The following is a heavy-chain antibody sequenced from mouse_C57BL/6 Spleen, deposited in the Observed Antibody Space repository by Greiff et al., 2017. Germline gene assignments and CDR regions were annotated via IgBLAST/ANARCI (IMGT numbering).Heavy chain of an antibody. CDR1: GYTFTSYG. D-gene: IGHD4-1*01. Sequence: QVQLQQSGAELARPGASVKLSCKASGYTFTSYGISWVKQRTGQGLEWIGEIYPRSGNTYYNEKFKGQATLTADKSSSTAYMELRSLISEDRAVYVCARREERGTWFAYWGQGTLVTVAA. V-gene: IGHV1-81*01. CDR3: ARREERGTWFAY. J-gene: IGHJ3*01. CDR2: IYPRSGNT.